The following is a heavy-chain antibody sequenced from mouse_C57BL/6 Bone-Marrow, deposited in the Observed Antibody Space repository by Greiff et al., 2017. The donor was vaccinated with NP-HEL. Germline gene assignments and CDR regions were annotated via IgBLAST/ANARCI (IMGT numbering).Heavy chain of an antibody. V-gene: IGHV1-19*01. CDR1: GYTFTDYY. J-gene: IGHJ1*03. Sequence: EVQLQQSGPVLVKPGASVKMSCKASGYTFTDYYMNWVKQSHGKSLEWIGVINPYNGGTSYNQKFKGKATLTVDKSSSTAYTELNSLTSEDSAVYYCSTMAHWYFDVWGTGTTVTVSS. CDR2: INPYNGGT. CDR3: STMAHWYFDV. D-gene: IGHD1-1*02.